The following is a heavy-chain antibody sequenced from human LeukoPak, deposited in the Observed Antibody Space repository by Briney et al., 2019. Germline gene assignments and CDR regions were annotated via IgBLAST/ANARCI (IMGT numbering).Heavy chain of an antibody. CDR3: ARGNYDFWSVGMDV. J-gene: IGHJ6*02. Sequence: ASVKVSCKASGYTFTSYDINWVRQAPGQGLEWMGWMNPNSGNTGYAQKFQGRVTMTRNTSISTAYMELSSLRSEDTAVYYCARGNYDFWSVGMDVWGQGTTVTVSS. D-gene: IGHD3-3*01. V-gene: IGHV1-8*01. CDR2: MNPNSGNT. CDR1: GYTFTSYD.